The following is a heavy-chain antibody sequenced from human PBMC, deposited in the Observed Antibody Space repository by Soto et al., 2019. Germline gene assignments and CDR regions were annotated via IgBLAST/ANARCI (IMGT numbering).Heavy chain of an antibody. D-gene: IGHD1-26*01. V-gene: IGHV1-8*01. Sequence: QVQLVQSGAEVKKPGASVKVSCKTSGYTFTSYDINWVRQATGQGLEWMGWMNPNSGNTAYAQKFQGRVTMTRNPSISTASRELRRLMSEHTAVYYWARERSSGAFAIWGQATMVTVSS. CDR1: GYTFTSYD. CDR3: ARERSSGAFAI. CDR2: MNPNSGNT. J-gene: IGHJ3*02.